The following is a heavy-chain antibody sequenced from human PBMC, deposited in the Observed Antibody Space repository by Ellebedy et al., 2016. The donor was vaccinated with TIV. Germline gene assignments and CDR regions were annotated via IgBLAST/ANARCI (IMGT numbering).Heavy chain of an antibody. Sequence: GESLKISXAASGFTFSDYYMSWIRQAPGKGLEWVSYISSSSYTNYADSVKGRFTISRDNAKNSLYLQMNSLRAEDTAVYYCARRSSMTLDIWGQGTMVTVSS. V-gene: IGHV3-11*03. CDR1: GFTFSDYY. J-gene: IGHJ3*02. CDR2: ISSSSYT. CDR3: ARRSSMTLDI. D-gene: IGHD2/OR15-2a*01.